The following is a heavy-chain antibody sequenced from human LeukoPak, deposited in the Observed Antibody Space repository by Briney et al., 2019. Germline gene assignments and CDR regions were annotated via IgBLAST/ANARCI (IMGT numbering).Heavy chain of an antibody. CDR1: GFTFSSYA. CDR2: ISYDGSNK. CDR3: ARRQYYYGSGSYYNQYYYYGMDV. Sequence: GGSLRLSCAASGFTFSSYAMHWVRQAPGKGLEWVAVISYDGSNKYYADSVKGRFTISRDNSKNTLYLQLNSLRAEDKAVYYCARRQYYYGSGSYYNQYYYYGMDVWGQGTTVTVSS. D-gene: IGHD3-10*01. J-gene: IGHJ6*02. V-gene: IGHV3-30-3*01.